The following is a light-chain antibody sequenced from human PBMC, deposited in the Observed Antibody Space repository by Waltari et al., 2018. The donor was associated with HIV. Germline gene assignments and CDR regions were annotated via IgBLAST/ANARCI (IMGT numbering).Light chain of an antibody. CDR1: QSVTSTY. Sequence: DIVLTQSPATLSLSPGETATLSCRASQSVTSTYLAWYHQKPGQAPRLLIYGASSRATGIPDRFRGSGSGTDFTLTIRRLEPEDFAVYYCQQYGSSPYTFGQGTKLEIK. V-gene: IGKV3-20*01. CDR3: QQYGSSPYT. CDR2: GAS. J-gene: IGKJ2*01.